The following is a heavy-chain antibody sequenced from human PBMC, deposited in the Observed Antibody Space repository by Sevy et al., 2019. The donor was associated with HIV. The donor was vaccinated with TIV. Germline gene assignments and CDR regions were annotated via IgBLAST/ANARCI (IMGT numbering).Heavy chain of an antibody. CDR2: ISSSSSYI. CDR3: AGETSIVGANNDAFDI. D-gene: IGHD1-26*01. Sequence: GGSLRLSCAASGFTFSSYSMTWVRQAPGKGLEWVSSISSSSSYIYYADSVKGRFTTSRDNAKNSLYLQMNSLRAEDTAVYYCAGETSIVGANNDAFDIWGQGTMVTVSS. J-gene: IGHJ3*02. V-gene: IGHV3-21*01. CDR1: GFTFSSYS.